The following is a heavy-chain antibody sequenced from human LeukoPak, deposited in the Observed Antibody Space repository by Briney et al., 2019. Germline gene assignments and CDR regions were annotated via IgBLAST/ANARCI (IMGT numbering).Heavy chain of an antibody. CDR1: GYTFTSYG. V-gene: IGHV1-18*01. CDR3: ARVHPITMVRGVTYDP. CDR2: ISAYNGNT. J-gene: IGHJ5*02. D-gene: IGHD3-10*01. Sequence: ASVKVSCKASGYTFTSYGISWVRQAPGQGLEWMGWISAYNGNTNYAQKLQGRVTITTDTSTSTAYMELRSLRSDDTAVYYCARVHPITMVRGVTYDPWGQGTLVTVSS.